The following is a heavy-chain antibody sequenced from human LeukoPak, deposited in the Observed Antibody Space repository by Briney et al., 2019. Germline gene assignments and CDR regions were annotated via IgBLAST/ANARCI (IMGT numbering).Heavy chain of an antibody. CDR2: ISSTSSKS. V-gene: IGHV3-48*01. D-gene: IGHD2-2*01. Sequence: GGSLRLSCAASGFSFSTYSMNWVRQPPGNGREWVSFISSTSSKSSDADCVKGRFTISRDNAKNSLSLQMNILRAEDTAVYDCATYCSTPSCYFFDYWGQGVLVTVSS. CDR3: ATYCSTPSCYFFDY. CDR1: GFSFSTYS. J-gene: IGHJ4*02.